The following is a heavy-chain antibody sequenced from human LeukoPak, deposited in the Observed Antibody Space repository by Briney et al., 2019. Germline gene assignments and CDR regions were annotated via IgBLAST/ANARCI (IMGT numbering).Heavy chain of an antibody. J-gene: IGHJ4*02. CDR3: ASENSDPYYFDY. CDR2: INPSGGST. CDR1: GYTFTGYY. V-gene: IGHV1-46*01. D-gene: IGHD4-23*01. Sequence: ASVKVSCKASGYTFTGYYMHWVRQAPGQGFEWMGLINPSGGSTNYAQKFQGRVTMTRDMSTSTVYMELSSLRSEDTAVYYCASENSDPYYFDYWGQGTLVTVSS.